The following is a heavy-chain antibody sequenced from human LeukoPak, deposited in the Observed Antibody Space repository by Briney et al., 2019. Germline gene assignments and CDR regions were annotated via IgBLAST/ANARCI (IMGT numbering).Heavy chain of an antibody. D-gene: IGHD6-6*01. Sequence: SETLSLTCTVSGGSMTSYYWSWIRQPPGKGLEWIGYIYYSGSTKYNSSLKSRVTISVDTSKNQFSLKLSSVTAADTAVYYCAREFVFSGSTWPSTFDPWGQGTLVTVSS. J-gene: IGHJ5*02. CDR1: GGSMTSYY. V-gene: IGHV4-59*01. CDR3: AREFVFSGSTWPSTFDP. CDR2: IYYSGST.